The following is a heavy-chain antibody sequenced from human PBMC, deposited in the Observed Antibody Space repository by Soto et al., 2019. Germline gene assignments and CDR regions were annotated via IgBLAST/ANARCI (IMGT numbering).Heavy chain of an antibody. V-gene: IGHV4-59*01. CDR2: IYYSGST. J-gene: IGHJ4*02. Sequence: SETLSLTCTVSNGSIGFFYWSWIRQPPGKTLEWVGYIYYSGSTNYNPSLKSRVTISVDTSKNQFSLKLRSVTAADTAVYYCARVVVPAAPYFDYWGQGTVVTVSS. CDR3: ARVVVPAAPYFDY. D-gene: IGHD2-2*01. CDR1: NGSIGFFY.